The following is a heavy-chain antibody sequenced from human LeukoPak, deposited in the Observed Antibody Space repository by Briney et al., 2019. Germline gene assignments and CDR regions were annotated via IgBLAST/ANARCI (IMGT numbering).Heavy chain of an antibody. J-gene: IGHJ1*01. CDR3: ATQQLVRFVLRFQH. V-gene: IGHV1-24*01. Sequence: GASVTVSFKVSGYTLTELSMHWVRQAPGKGLEWMGRFDPEDGETIYAQKFQGRVTMTEDTSTNTAYMELSSLRSEDTAVYYCATQQLVRFVLRFQHWGQGTLVTVSS. CDR1: GYTLTELS. D-gene: IGHD6-13*01. CDR2: FDPEDGET.